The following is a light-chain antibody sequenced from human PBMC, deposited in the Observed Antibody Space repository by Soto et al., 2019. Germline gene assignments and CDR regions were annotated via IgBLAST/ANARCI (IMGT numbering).Light chain of an antibody. CDR3: QKYNSAPRT. V-gene: IGKV1-27*01. CDR1: QGISNY. CDR2: AAS. Sequence: DIQMTQYPSTLSASVGDRVTITFRASQGISNYLAWYQQKPGKVPKLLIYAASTFQSGVPSRFSGSGSGTDFTLTISSLQPEDVATYYCQKYNSAPRTFGQGTKVDIK. J-gene: IGKJ1*01.